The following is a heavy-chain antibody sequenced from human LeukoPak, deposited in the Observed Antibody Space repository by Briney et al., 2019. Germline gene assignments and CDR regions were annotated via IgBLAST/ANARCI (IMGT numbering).Heavy chain of an antibody. Sequence: SETLSLTCNVSGGSVSSRGHSWSWIRQPPGKGLEWIGCIYDSGHTFYTPSLRSRVTISVDRSKNQFSLKLSSVTAADTAVYYCAGGYGDYETVDYWGQGTLVTVSS. CDR2: IYDSGHT. J-gene: IGHJ4*02. D-gene: IGHD4-17*01. CDR3: AGGYGDYETVDY. CDR1: GGSVSSRGHS. V-gene: IGHV4-30-2*02.